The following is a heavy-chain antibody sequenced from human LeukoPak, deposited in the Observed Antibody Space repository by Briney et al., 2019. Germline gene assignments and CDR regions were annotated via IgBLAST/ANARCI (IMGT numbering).Heavy chain of an antibody. V-gene: IGHV4-34*01. Sequence: SETLSLTCAVYGGSFSGYYWSWIRQPPGKGLEWIGEINHSGSTNYNPSLKSRVTISVDTSKNQFSLKLSSVTAADTAVYYCARDFGDIVVVVAATTYFDYWGQGTLVTVSS. CDR2: INHSGST. J-gene: IGHJ4*02. CDR1: GGSFSGYY. D-gene: IGHD2-15*01. CDR3: ARDFGDIVVVVAATTYFDY.